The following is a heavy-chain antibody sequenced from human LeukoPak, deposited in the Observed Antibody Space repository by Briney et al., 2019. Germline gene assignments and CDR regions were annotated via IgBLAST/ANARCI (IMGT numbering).Heavy chain of an antibody. CDR2: TSSSDAGT. CDR1: GFTFSDYY. V-gene: IGHV3-23*01. D-gene: IGHD2-21*01. Sequence: PGGSLRLSCAASGFTFSDYYMSWVRQTPGKGLEWVAATSSSDAGTYRADSVRGRFTISRDNSKNTLYLQMNGLRAEDAAVYFCAKAPVTSCRGAYCYPFDSWGQGTLVTVSS. CDR3: AKAPVTSCRGAYCYPFDS. J-gene: IGHJ4*02.